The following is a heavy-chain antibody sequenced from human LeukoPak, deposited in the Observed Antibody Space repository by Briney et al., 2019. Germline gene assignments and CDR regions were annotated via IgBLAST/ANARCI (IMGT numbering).Heavy chain of an antibody. Sequence: GGSLRLSCAPTGFTFGSYAMSWVREAPGRELEWVSTLSGSGGSTYYADAVKGRFTISIDNSKNTLYLQMNSLRAEDTAVYYCAKSRTVVIPLDYWGQGALVTVSS. CDR2: LSGSGGST. D-gene: IGHD4-23*01. J-gene: IGHJ4*02. CDR1: GFTFGSYA. V-gene: IGHV3-23*01. CDR3: AKSRTVVIPLDY.